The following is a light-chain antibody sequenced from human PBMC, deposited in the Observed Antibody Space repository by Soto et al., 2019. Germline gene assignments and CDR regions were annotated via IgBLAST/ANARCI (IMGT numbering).Light chain of an antibody. Sequence: EIVMTQSPATLSVSPGERATLSCRASQSVRSNLAWYQQRPGQAPRLLIYGASTRATDIPPRFSGSGSGTEFTLTIGSLQSEDFAVYYCQQYNNWPETFGQGTKVEIK. CDR3: QQYNNWPET. V-gene: IGKV3-15*01. J-gene: IGKJ1*01. CDR1: QSVRSN. CDR2: GAS.